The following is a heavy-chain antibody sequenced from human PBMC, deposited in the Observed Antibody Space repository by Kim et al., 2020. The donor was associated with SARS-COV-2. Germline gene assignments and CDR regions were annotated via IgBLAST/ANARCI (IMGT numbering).Heavy chain of an antibody. CDR3: ARDMDFDYYGSGGDY. V-gene: IGHV3-21*01. Sequence: GGSLRLSCAASGFTFSSYSMNWVRQAPGKGLEWVSSISSSSSYIYYADSVKGRFTISRDNAKNSLYLQMNSLRAEDTAVYYCARDMDFDYYGSGGDYWGQGTLVTVSS. CDR2: ISSSSSYI. CDR1: GFTFSSYS. J-gene: IGHJ4*02. D-gene: IGHD3-10*01.